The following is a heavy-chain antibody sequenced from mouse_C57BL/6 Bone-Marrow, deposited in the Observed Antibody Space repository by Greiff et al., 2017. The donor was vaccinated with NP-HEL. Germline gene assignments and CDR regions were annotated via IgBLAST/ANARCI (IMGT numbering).Heavy chain of an antibody. CDR1: GFTFSDYY. V-gene: IGHV5-12*01. CDR3: ARRDYYDYDDAWFAY. CDR2: ISNGGGST. Sequence: EVQGVESGGGLVQPGGSLKLSCAASGFTFSDYYMYWVRQTPEKRLEWVAYISNGGGSTYYPDTVKGRFTISRDNAKNTLYLQMSRLKSEDTAMYYCARRDYYDYDDAWFAYWGQGTLVTVSA. J-gene: IGHJ3*01. D-gene: IGHD2-4*01.